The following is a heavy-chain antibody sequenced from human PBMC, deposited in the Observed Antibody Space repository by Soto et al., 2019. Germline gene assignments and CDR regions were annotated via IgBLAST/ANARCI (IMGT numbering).Heavy chain of an antibody. J-gene: IGHJ6*02. CDR3: ARLIRHDSSGYHYYGMDV. Sequence: GESLKISCKGSGYSFTSYWISWVRQMPGKGLEWMGRIDPSDSYTNYSPSFQGHVTISADKSISTAYLQWSSLKASDTAMYYCARLIRHDSSGYHYYGMDVWGQGTTVIVSS. CDR2: IDPSDSYT. CDR1: GYSFTSYW. V-gene: IGHV5-10-1*01. D-gene: IGHD3-22*01.